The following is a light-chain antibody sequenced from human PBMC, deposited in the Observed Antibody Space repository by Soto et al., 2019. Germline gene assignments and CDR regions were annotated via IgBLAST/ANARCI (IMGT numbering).Light chain of an antibody. Sequence: QSALTQPASVSGSPGQSITISCTGTRSDVGGYNYVSWYQHHPGKAPKLIIYEVSNRPSGVSIRFSGSKSGNTASLAISGLQAEDEADYFCSSFTGTNTLRMFGGGTKLTVL. CDR2: EVS. J-gene: IGLJ3*02. CDR3: SSFTGTNTLRM. CDR1: RSDVGGYNY. V-gene: IGLV2-14*01.